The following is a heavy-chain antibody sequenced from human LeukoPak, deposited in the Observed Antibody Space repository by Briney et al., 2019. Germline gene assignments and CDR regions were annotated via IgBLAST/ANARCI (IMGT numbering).Heavy chain of an antibody. D-gene: IGHD3-10*01. V-gene: IGHV5-10-1*01. CDR2: IDPSDSYT. Sequence: GESLRISCKGSGSRFTSYWISWVRQMPGKGLEWMGRIDPSDSYTNYSPSFQGHVTISADKSISTAYLQWSSLKASDTAMYYCARQVTMVRGVIGFDPWGQGTLVTVSS. J-gene: IGHJ5*02. CDR3: ARQVTMVRGVIGFDP. CDR1: GSRFTSYW.